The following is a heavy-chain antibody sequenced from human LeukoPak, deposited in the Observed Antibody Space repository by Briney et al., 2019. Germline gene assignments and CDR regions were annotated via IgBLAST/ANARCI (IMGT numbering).Heavy chain of an antibody. V-gene: IGHV4-61*08. CDR2: IYYSGST. Sequence: SETLSLTCAVSGCSISSDGYSWSWIRQPPGKGLEGIGNIYYSGSTNYKTSLKSRVTISVDTSRSQFSLKLSSVTAADTAVYYCARETSQKGAHYMDVWGKGTTVTISS. D-gene: IGHD3-16*01. J-gene: IGHJ6*03. CDR1: GCSISSDGYS. CDR3: ARETSQKGAHYMDV.